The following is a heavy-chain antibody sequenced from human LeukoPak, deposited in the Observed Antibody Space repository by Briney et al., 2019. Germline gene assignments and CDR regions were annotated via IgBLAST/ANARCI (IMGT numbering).Heavy chain of an antibody. CDR1: GFTFSSYA. J-gene: IGHJ4*02. D-gene: IGHD3-3*01. CDR3: STYDFWSGPHPDFDY. V-gene: IGHV3-23*01. CDR2: ISGSGGST. Sequence: PGGSLRLSCAASGFTFSSYAMSWVRQAPGKGLEWVSAISGSGGSTYYADSVKGRFTISRDNSKNTLYLQMNSLRAEDTAVYYCSTYDFWSGPHPDFDYWGQGTLVTVSS.